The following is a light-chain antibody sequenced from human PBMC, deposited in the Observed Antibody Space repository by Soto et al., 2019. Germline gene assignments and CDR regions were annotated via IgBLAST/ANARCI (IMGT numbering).Light chain of an antibody. J-gene: IGKJ1*01. CDR1: QSVSSY. CDR3: QQRAGT. V-gene: IGKV3-11*01. Sequence: EIVWTQSPATLSLSPGERATLSCRASQSVSSYLAWYQQKPGQALRLLIYDASNRATGIPARFSGSGSGTDFTLTISSLEPEDFAVYYCQQRAGTFGQGTKVDIK. CDR2: DAS.